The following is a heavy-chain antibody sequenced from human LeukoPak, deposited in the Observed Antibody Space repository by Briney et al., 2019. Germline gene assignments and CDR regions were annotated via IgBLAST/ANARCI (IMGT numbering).Heavy chain of an antibody. CDR3: ARGLRPYYYDSSGYYGVSY. V-gene: IGHV3-30*04. J-gene: IGHJ4*02. CDR2: ISYDGSNK. CDR1: GFTFSSYA. Sequence: GRSLRLSCAASGFTFSSYAMHWVRQAPGKGLEWVAVISYDGSNKYYADSVKGRFTISRDNSKNTLYLQMNSLRAEDTAVYYCARGLRPYYYDSSGYYGVSYWGQGTLVTVSS. D-gene: IGHD3-22*01.